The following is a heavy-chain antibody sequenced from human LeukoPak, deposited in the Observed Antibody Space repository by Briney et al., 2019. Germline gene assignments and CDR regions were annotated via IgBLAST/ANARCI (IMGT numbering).Heavy chain of an antibody. D-gene: IGHD6-13*01. J-gene: IGHJ5*02. Sequence: ASVKVSCKASGGTFSSYAISWVRQAPGQGLEWMGGIIPIFGTTNYAQKFQGRVTITADESTSTAYMELSSLRSEDTAVYYCARDLRHSSSLNWFDPWGQGTLVTVSS. CDR3: ARDLRHSSSLNWFDP. CDR1: GGTFSSYA. CDR2: IIPIFGTT. V-gene: IGHV1-69*13.